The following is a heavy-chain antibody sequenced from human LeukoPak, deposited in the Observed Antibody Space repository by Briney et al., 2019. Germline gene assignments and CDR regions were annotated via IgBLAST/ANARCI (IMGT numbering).Heavy chain of an antibody. Sequence: GGSLRLSCAASGFTFSTYGMHWVRQAPGKGLEWVAIIWYDGSNKFYADSVKGRFTISRDNSKNTLYLQMNSLRAEDTAVYYCARVGGSVGLTASYIDYWGQGTLVTVSS. CDR2: IWYDGSNK. CDR3: ARVGGSVGLTASYIDY. J-gene: IGHJ4*02. CDR1: GFTFSTYG. V-gene: IGHV3-33*01. D-gene: IGHD1-26*01.